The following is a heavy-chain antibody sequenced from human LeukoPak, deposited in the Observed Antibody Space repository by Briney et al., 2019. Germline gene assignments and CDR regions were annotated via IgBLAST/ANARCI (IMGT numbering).Heavy chain of an antibody. CDR2: IKEDGSET. CDR1: GLNFNSRG. CDR3: ARDGGWWRFDF. Sequence: GGSLRLSCVASGLNFNSRGMDWVRRAPGQGLEWVASIKEDGSETHYVDSVRGRFTISRDNDKNSLYLQMSNVRAEDTAMYYCARDGGWWRFDFWGQGALVTVSS. D-gene: IGHD2-8*02. V-gene: IGHV3-7*03. J-gene: IGHJ4*02.